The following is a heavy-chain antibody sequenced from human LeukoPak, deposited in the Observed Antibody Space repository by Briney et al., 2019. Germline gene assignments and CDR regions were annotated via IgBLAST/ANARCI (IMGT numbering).Heavy chain of an antibody. CDR1: GGSISSYY. CDR3: ARDGYYYDSSGYYF. J-gene: IGHJ4*02. V-gene: IGHV4-4*07. Sequence: PSETLSLTCTVSGGSISSYYWSWIRQPAGKGLEWIGRIYTTGITNYSPSLKSRVTMSVDTSKNQFSLKLTSVTAADTAVYYCARDGYYYDSSGYYFWGQGTLVTVSS. CDR2: IYTTGIT. D-gene: IGHD3-22*01.